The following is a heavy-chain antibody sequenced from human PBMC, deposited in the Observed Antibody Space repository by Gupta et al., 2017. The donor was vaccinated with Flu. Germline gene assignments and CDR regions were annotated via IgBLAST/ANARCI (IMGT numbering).Heavy chain of an antibody. Sequence: QVQLQQWGAGLLKPSETLSLTCAVYGGSFSGYYWSWIRQPPGKGLEWIGEINHSGSTNYNPSLKSRVTISVDTSKNQFSLKLSSVTAADTAVYYCARGLEEYCGGDCYSGGYFDLWGRGTLVTVSS. CDR3: ARGLEEYCGGDCYSGGYFDL. J-gene: IGHJ2*01. CDR2: INHSGST. V-gene: IGHV4-34*01. CDR1: GGSFSGYY. D-gene: IGHD2-21*01.